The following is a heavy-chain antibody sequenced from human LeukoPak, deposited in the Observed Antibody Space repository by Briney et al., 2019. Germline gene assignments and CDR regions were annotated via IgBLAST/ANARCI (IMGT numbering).Heavy chain of an antibody. J-gene: IGHJ4*02. CDR3: ARENYYDSSGFDY. D-gene: IGHD3-22*01. CDR1: GFTFSSYW. CDR2: IKQDGSEK. V-gene: IGHV3-7*01. Sequence: PGGSLRLSCAASGFTFSSYWMSWVRQAPGKGLEWVANIKQDGSEKYYVDSVKGRFTISRDNAKNSLYLQMNSLRAEDTAVYYCARENYYDSSGFDYWGQGTLVTVSS.